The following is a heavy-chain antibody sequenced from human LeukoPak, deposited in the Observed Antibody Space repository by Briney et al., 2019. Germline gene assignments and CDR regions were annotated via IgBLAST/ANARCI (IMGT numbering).Heavy chain of an antibody. V-gene: IGHV1-46*01. D-gene: IGHD5-24*01. CDR2: INPSGGST. CDR3: ARGLDGYNGLEYFQH. Sequence: ASVKVSCKASGYTFSSYYMHWVRQAPGQGLEWMGIINPSGGSTSYAQKFQGRITMTRDTSTSTVYMELSSLRSEDTAVYYCARGLDGYNGLEYFQHWGQGTLVTVSS. J-gene: IGHJ1*01. CDR1: GYTFSSYY.